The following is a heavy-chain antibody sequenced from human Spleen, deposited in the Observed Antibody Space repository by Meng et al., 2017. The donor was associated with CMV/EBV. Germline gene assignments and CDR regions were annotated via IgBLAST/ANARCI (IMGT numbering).Heavy chain of an antibody. J-gene: IGHJ6*02. CDR2: ISGSGDSGSA. V-gene: IGHV3-23*01. Sequence: GGSLRLSCVASIFNFNNYAMTWVRQAPGKGLEWVSGISGSGDSGSAYYADSVEGRFTISRDNSKNTLFLQMNSLRAEDTAVYYCAKVGDYFSYYAMDVWGQGTSVTVSS. CDR1: IFNFNNYA. D-gene: IGHD3-10*01. CDR3: AKVGDYFSYYAMDV.